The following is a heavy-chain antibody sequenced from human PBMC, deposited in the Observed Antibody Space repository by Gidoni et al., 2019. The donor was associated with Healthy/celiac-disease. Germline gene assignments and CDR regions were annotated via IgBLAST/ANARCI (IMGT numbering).Heavy chain of an antibody. D-gene: IGHD6-19*01. CDR2: INHSGST. Sequence: QVQLQQWGAGLLKPSETLSLTCAVYGGSFSGYYWSGIRQPPGKGLEWIGEINHSGSTNYNPSLKSRVTISVDTSKNQFSLKLSSVTAADTAVYYCARGQWLVRGRFDYWGQGTLVTVSS. CDR3: ARGQWLVRGRFDY. V-gene: IGHV4-34*01. J-gene: IGHJ4*02. CDR1: GGSFSGYY.